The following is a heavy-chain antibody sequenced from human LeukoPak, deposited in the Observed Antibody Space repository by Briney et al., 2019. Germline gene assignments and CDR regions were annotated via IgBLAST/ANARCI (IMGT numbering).Heavy chain of an antibody. D-gene: IGHD3-10*01. CDR1: GFTLSGYW. CDR3: VKDRTGTYTLDY. V-gene: IGHV3-74*01. Sequence: GESLRLSCAASGFTLSGYWMRCVRQAPGQGLVWVSRVKSDGTTIYYADSVKGRFTISRDNSKNTLNLQMNSLRAEDTAVYYCVKDRTGTYTLDYWGQGTLVTVSS. J-gene: IGHJ4*02. CDR2: VKSDGTTI.